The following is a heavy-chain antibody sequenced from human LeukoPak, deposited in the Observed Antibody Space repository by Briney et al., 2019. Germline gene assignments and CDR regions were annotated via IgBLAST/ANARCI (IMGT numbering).Heavy chain of an antibody. CDR2: IYNSGST. J-gene: IGHJ4*02. V-gene: IGHV4-59*01. CDR1: NGSISNYY. CDR3: ARVRSAYFDY. D-gene: IGHD3-22*01. Sequence: PSETLSLTCTVSNGSISNYYWSWIRQPPGKGLEWIGYIYNSGSTNYNPSLKSRVTISVDTSKNQFSLKPTSVTAADTAVYYCARVRSAYFDYWGQGTLVTVSS.